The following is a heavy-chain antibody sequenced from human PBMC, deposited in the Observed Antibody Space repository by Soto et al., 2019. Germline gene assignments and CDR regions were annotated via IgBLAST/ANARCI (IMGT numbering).Heavy chain of an antibody. Sequence: GASVKVSCKASGGTFSSYAISWGRPAPGKGLGWMGGIIPTLGTANHAQKFQVRVTMTEYTSTDTAYMELSSLISEDTAVYYCATARGCSGGSCTRRDRYYYYYGMDVWGQGTTVTVSS. CDR3: ATARGCSGGSCTRRDRYYYYYGMDV. J-gene: IGHJ6*02. CDR1: GGTFSSYA. V-gene: IGHV1-69*06. CDR2: IIPTLGTA. D-gene: IGHD2-15*01.